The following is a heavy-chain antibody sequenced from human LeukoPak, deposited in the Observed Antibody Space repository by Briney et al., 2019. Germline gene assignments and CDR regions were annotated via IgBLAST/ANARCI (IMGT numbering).Heavy chain of an antibody. V-gene: IGHV4-31*03. CDR3: ARGGGPSWYQLPWNY. Sequence: TLSLTCTVSGGSISSGGYYWSWIRQHPGKGLEWIGYIYYSGSTYYNPSLKSRVTISVDTSKNQFSLKLSSVTAADTAVYYCARGGGPSWYQLPWNYWGQGTLVTVSS. CDR2: IYYSGST. J-gene: IGHJ4*02. D-gene: IGHD2-2*01. CDR1: GGSISSGGYY.